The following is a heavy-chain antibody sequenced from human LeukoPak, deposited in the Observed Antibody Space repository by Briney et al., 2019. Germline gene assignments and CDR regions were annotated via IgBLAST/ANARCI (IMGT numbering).Heavy chain of an antibody. CDR3: ARKARSRPTNSYWYFDL. J-gene: IGHJ2*01. CDR2: IYYSGST. V-gene: IGHV4-59*01. CDR1: GGSISSYY. D-gene: IGHD6-6*01. Sequence: SETLSLTCTVSGGSISSYYWSWIRQPPGKGLEWIGYIYYSGSTNYNPSLKSRVTISVDTSKNQFSLKLSSVTAADTAVYYCARKARSRPTNSYWYFDLWGRGTLVTVSS.